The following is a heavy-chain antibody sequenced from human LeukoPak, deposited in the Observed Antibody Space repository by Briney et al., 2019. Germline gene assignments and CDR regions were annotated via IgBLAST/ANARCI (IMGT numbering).Heavy chain of an antibody. J-gene: IGHJ4*02. D-gene: IGHD4-17*01. CDR2: IYSGGST. CDR3: ARVVRYGDCDY. CDR1: GFTVSSNY. V-gene: IGHV3-53*01. Sequence: QTGGSLRLSCAASGFTVSSNYMSWVRQAPGKGLEWVSVIYSGGSTYYADSVKGRFTISRDNSKNTLYLQMNSLRAKDTAVYYCARVVRYGDCDYWGQGTLVTVSS.